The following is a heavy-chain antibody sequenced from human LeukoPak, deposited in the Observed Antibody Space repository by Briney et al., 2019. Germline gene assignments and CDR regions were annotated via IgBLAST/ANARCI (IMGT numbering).Heavy chain of an antibody. CDR1: XGTFXXXA. Sequence: CXAXXGTFXXXAISWVRQAPGQGLEWMGRIIPILGIANYAQKFQGRVTITADKSTSTAYMELSSLRSEDTAVYYCARGVIQLNYFDYWGQGTLVTVSS. V-gene: IGHV1-69*04. CDR2: IIPILGIA. J-gene: IGHJ4*02. D-gene: IGHD2-2*01. CDR3: ARGVIQLNYFDY.